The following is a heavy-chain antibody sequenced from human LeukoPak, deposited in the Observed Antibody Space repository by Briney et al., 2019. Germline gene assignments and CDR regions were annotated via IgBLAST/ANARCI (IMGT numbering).Heavy chain of an antibody. CDR3: ARGKPTFTMIVVVTRNWYFDL. CDR1: GGSFSGYY. Sequence: SETLSLTCAVYGGSFSGYYWSWIRQRPGEGRGWSGEINHSGSTNYNPSLKSRVTISVDTSKNQFSLKLSSVTAADTAMYYCARGKPTFTMIVVVTRNWYFDLWGRGTLVTVSS. J-gene: IGHJ2*01. V-gene: IGHV4-34*01. D-gene: IGHD3-22*01. CDR2: INHSGST.